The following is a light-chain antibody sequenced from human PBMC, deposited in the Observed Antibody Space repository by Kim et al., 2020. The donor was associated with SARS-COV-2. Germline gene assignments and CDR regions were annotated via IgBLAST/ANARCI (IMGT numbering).Light chain of an antibody. J-gene: IGKJ2*01. CDR2: AAS. Sequence: ASVGDRVTITCRASQSISNYINWYQKKPGKAPKLLIYAASNLQRGVPSRFSCRGSGTDFTLTIISLQPEDFATYYCQQSYATPLFTFGPGTKLEI. CDR1: QSISNY. CDR3: QQSYATPLFT. V-gene: IGKV1-39*01.